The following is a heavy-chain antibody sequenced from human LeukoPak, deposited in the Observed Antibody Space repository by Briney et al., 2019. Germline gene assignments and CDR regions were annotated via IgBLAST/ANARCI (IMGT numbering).Heavy chain of an antibody. CDR3: AKVIRPWYYYDSSGYLGDPWYFDY. CDR1: GFTFSSYW. CDR2: IKQDGSEK. D-gene: IGHD3-22*01. J-gene: IGHJ4*02. V-gene: IGHV3-7*03. Sequence: PGGSLRLSCAASGFTFSSYWMSWVRQAPGKGLEWVANIKQDGSEKYYVDSVKGRFTISRDNAKNSLYLQMNSLRAEDTALYYCAKVIRPWYYYDSSGYLGDPWYFDYWGQGTLVTVSS.